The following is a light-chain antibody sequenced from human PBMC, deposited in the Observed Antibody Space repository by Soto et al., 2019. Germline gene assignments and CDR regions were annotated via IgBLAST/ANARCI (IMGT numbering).Light chain of an antibody. CDR1: QSVSNY. J-gene: IGKJ3*01. V-gene: IGKV1-39*01. CDR2: AAS. Sequence: DIQMTQSPSSLSASVRDRVTITCRASQSVSNYLNWYQQTPGKAPKLLIYAASRLQPGVPSRFSGSGSGTDFILTISSLQPEDFATYYCQQTYSTPFTFGPGTKVDI. CDR3: QQTYSTPFT.